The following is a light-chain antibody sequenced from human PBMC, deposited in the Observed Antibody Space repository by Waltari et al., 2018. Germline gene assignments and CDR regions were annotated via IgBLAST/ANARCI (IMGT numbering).Light chain of an antibody. CDR1: ETITGL. J-gene: IGKJ1*01. CDR2: HAS. V-gene: IGKV1-12*01. CDR3: QQGASFPPT. Sequence: DIQMTQSPASVSASVGDSVTITFRASETITGLLAWYQQKPGKAPKLLIYHASTLQTGVPSRFSGGGSGTDFTLTITGLQAEDSATYFCQQGASFPPTFGQGTEV.